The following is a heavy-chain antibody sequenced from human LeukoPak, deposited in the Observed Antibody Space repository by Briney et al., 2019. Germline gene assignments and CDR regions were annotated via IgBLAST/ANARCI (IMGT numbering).Heavy chain of an antibody. CDR2: INAYNGNT. CDR1: GYTFTSYG. J-gene: IGHJ6*02. CDR3: ARWGYYDFWSGPNHYYGMDV. V-gene: IGHV1-18*01. D-gene: IGHD3-3*01. Sequence: ASVKVSCKASGYTFTSYGISWVRQAPGQGLEWMGRINAYNGNTNYAQKLQGRVTMTTDTSTSTAYMELRSLRSDDTAVYYCARWGYYDFWSGPNHYYGMDVWGQGTTVTVSS.